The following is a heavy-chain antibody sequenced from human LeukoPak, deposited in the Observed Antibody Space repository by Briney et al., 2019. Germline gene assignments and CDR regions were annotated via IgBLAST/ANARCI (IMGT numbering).Heavy chain of an antibody. CDR3: ARGPGYYGSGSYYNPDNWFDP. D-gene: IGHD3-10*01. Sequence: SETLSLTCAVYGGSFSGYYWSWIRQPPGKGLEWIGEINHSGSTNYNPSLKSRVTISVDTSKNQFSLKLSSVTAADTAVYYCARGPGYYGSGSYYNPDNWFDPWGQGTLVTVSS. CDR2: INHSGST. CDR1: GGSFSGYY. V-gene: IGHV4-34*01. J-gene: IGHJ5*02.